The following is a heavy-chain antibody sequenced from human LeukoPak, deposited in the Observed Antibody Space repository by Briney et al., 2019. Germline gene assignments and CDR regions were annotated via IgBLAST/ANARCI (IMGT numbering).Heavy chain of an antibody. V-gene: IGHV1-18*01. J-gene: IGHJ4*02. CDR2: ISAYNGNT. CDR1: GYTFTSYG. Sequence: ASVKVSCKASGYTFTSYGSSWVRQAPGQGLEWMGWISAYNGNTNYAQKLQGRVTMTTDTSTSTAYMELRSLRSDDTAVYYCAREYCSGGSCHKPFDYWGQGTLVTVSS. D-gene: IGHD2-15*01. CDR3: AREYCSGGSCHKPFDY.